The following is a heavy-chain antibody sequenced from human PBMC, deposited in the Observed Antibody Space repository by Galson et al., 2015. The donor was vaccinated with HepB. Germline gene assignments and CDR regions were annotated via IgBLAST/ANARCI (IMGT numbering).Heavy chain of an antibody. V-gene: IGHV3-23*01. CDR1: GFTFSSYA. CDR3: AKAISIVEMATDY. CDR2: ISGSGGST. D-gene: IGHD5-24*01. Sequence: SLRLSCAASGFTFSSYAMSWVRQAPGKGLEWVSAISGSGGSTYYADSVKGRFTISRDNSKNTLYLQMNSLRAEDTAVYYCAKAISIVEMATDYWGQGTLVTVSS. J-gene: IGHJ4*02.